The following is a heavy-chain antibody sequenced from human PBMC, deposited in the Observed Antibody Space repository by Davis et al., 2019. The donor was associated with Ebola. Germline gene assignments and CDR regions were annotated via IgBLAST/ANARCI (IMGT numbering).Heavy chain of an antibody. Sequence: MPGGSLRLSCTVSGASISRDYWSWIRQPPGKGLEWIGSIYYSGSTNYNPSLKSRVTISVDTSKNQFSLKLRSVTAADTAVYYCARDTYYDSSGYLYYYYGMDVWGQGTTVTVSS. D-gene: IGHD3-22*01. CDR3: ARDTYYDSSGYLYYYYGMDV. CDR2: IYYSGST. J-gene: IGHJ6*02. V-gene: IGHV4-4*08. CDR1: GASISRDY.